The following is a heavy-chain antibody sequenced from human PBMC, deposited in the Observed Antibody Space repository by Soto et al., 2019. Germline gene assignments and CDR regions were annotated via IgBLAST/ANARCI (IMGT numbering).Heavy chain of an antibody. CDR1: GGSVSSGSYY. D-gene: IGHD3-22*01. CDR3: ASLRMITMRAREHNWFDP. V-gene: IGHV4-61*01. CDR2: IYYSGST. J-gene: IGHJ5*02. Sequence: PSETLSLTCTVSGGSVSSGSYYWSWIRQPPGKGLEWIGYIYYSGSTNYNPSLKSRVTISVDTSKNQFSLKLSSVTAADTAVYYCASLRMITMRAREHNWFDPWGQGTLVTVSS.